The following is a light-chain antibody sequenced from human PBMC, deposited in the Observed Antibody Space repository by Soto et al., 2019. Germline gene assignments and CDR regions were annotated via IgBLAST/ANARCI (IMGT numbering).Light chain of an antibody. J-gene: IGKJ1*01. Sequence: EIVLTQSSGTLSLSPGERSTLSCRSSQSVSSNYLTWYQQKLGQAPRLLIYDASRRATGIPDRFSGSGSGTDFTLTISRLEPEDFVVYYCQQYGRSPTFGQGTKVDIK. V-gene: IGKV3-20*01. CDR2: DAS. CDR3: QQYGRSPT. CDR1: QSVSSNY.